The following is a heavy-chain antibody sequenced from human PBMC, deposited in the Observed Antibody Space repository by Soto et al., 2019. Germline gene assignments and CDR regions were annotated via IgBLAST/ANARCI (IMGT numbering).Heavy chain of an antibody. V-gene: IGHV2-5*02. Sequence: SGPALVNPXQTLTLTCTFSGFSLSTDDVGVGWIRQPPGKALDWLAVIYWDDDKRYSPSLKSRITITKDTSKNQVVLTMTNMDPVDTPTYFCARSKYSISSFDYWGQGALVTVSS. CDR3: ARSKYSISSFDY. CDR2: IYWDDDK. CDR1: GFSLSTDDVG. D-gene: IGHD6-6*01. J-gene: IGHJ4*02.